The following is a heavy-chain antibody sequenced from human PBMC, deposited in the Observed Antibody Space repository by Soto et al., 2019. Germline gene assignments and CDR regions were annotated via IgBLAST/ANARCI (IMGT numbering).Heavy chain of an antibody. CDR3: RTYCSGGSCYFPDYYYMDV. V-gene: IGHV3-23*01. CDR1: GFTFSSYA. CDR2: ISGSGGST. Sequence: GGSLRLSCAASGFTFSSYAMSWVRQAPGKGLEWVSAISGSGGSTYYADSVKGRFTISRDNSKNTLYLQMNSLRAEDTAVCYCRTYCSGGSCYFPDYYYMDVWGKGTTVTVSS. D-gene: IGHD2-15*01. J-gene: IGHJ6*03.